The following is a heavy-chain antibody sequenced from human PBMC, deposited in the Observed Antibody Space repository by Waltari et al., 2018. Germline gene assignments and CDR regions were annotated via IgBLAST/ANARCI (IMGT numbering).Heavy chain of an antibody. D-gene: IGHD2-15*01. J-gene: IGHJ4*02. CDR3: AKDADGRDFRYFDY. CDR2: SSWDGGST. Sequence: EVQLVESGGVVVQPGGSLRLPCAASGFTFDDYAMHWVRQTPGKGLEWVSLSSWDGGSTYYADSVKGRFTISRDNSKNSLYLQMNSLRAEDTALYYCAKDADGRDFRYFDYWGQGTLVTVSS. V-gene: IGHV3-43D*03. CDR1: GFTFDDYA.